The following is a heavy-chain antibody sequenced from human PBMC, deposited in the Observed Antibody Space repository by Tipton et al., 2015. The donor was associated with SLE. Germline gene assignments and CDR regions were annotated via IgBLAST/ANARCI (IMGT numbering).Heavy chain of an antibody. CDR3: ARRAPLGFDY. V-gene: IGHV4-59*11. Sequence: TLSLTCTVSGGSITNHYWNWIRQPPGKGLEWIGYIHYSGTTHDNPSLKSRVTMSVDMSKNQFSLRLTSVTAADTAVYYCARRAPLGFDYWGQGTLVTVSS. CDR2: IHYSGTT. J-gene: IGHJ4*02. CDR1: GGSITNHY.